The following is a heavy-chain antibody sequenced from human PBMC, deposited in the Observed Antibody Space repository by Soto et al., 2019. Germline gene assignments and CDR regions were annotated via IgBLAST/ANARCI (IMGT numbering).Heavy chain of an antibody. D-gene: IGHD3-22*01. J-gene: IGHJ4*02. CDR2: TWSGGRGE. CDR1: GFAFSYHG. CDR3: AKDDDTSSHYSLLDF. Sequence: QVQLVESGGGVVQPGTSLRLSCAASGFAFSYHGIHWVRQAPGKGLEWVAVTWSGGRGEYYADSVRGRFIISRDNSKTTVYLQMNSLRVEDTAVYYCAKDDDTSSHYSLLDFRGQGTLVTVSS. V-gene: IGHV3-33*06.